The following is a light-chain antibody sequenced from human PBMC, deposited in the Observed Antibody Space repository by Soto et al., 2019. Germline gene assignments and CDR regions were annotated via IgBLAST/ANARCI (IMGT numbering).Light chain of an antibody. CDR1: QDISGY. J-gene: IGKJ1*01. V-gene: IGKV1-9*01. CDR2: ATS. Sequence: DIHLAQSPSFLSASVGDRVTITCRASQDISGYLAWYQQKPGKAPQLLIYATSTLQYGVPSRFSGSESGTDFTLSSNGLQPEDFATYFCQELDSYPPGAFGQGTKVDI. CDR3: QELDSYPPGA.